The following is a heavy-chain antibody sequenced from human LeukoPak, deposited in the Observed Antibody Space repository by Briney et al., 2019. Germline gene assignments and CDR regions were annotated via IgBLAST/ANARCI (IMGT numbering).Heavy chain of an antibody. D-gene: IGHD3-10*01. CDR3: ARDLRRDTSGKWGGSGFDP. Sequence: GASVKVSCKASGYTFTSYDINWVRQATGQGLEWMGWMNPNSGNTGYAQKFQGRVTITRNTSISTAYMELSSLRSEDTAVYYCARDLRRDTSGKWGGSGFDPWGQGTLVTVSS. J-gene: IGHJ5*02. V-gene: IGHV1-8*03. CDR1: GYTFTSYD. CDR2: MNPNSGNT.